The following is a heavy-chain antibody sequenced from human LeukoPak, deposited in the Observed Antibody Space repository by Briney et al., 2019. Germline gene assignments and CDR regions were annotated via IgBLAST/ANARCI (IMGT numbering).Heavy chain of an antibody. J-gene: IGHJ4*02. CDR1: GGSISGYY. V-gene: IGHV4-59*01. Sequence: SSETLSLTCTVSGGSISGYYWSWIRQPPGKGLEWIGYIYYSGSTNYNPSLKSRVTISVDTSKNQFSLKLSSVTAADTAVYYCARDSGLYDFWLNYWGQGTLVTVSS. CDR3: ARDSGLYDFWLNY. CDR2: IYYSGST. D-gene: IGHD3-3*01.